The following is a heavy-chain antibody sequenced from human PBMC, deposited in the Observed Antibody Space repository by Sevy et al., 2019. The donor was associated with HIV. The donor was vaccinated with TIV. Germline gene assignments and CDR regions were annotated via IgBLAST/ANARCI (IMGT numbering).Heavy chain of an antibody. J-gene: IGHJ6*02. CDR1: GFTFSNYW. CDR2: IKQGGNEK. V-gene: IGHV3-7*01. CDR3: ARGGPLVDAALIPWGMDV. D-gene: IGHD6-6*01. Sequence: GESLKISCAASGFTFSNYWMNWVHQAPGKGLEWVANIKQGGNEKYYVDSVKGRFTLSRDNAKNSVSLQMNSLRAEDTAVYYCARGGPLVDAALIPWGMDVWGQGTTVTVSS.